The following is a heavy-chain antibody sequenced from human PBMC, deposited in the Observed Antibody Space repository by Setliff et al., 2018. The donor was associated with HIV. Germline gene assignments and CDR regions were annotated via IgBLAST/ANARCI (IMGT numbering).Heavy chain of an antibody. J-gene: IGHJ4*02. D-gene: IGHD2-21*01. CDR2: TSHNGES. CDR1: GGSFNDYS. CDR3: ARSGYCVGTDCYRGPLAY. V-gene: IGHV4-34*01. Sequence: SETLSLTCAVYGGSFNDYSWTWIRQAPGKGLEWIGETSHNGESSYNTSLTSRVTISVDTSKGQFSLKLTSVTAADTAVYYCARSGYCVGTDCYRGPLAYWGQGGLGTVSS.